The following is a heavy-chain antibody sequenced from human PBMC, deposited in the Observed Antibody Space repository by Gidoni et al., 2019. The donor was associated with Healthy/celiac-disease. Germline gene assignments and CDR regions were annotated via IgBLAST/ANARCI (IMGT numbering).Heavy chain of an antibody. D-gene: IGHD6-13*01. CDR3: AKYQGSSSWYDYFDY. CDR2: ISGSGGST. Sequence: EVQLLESGGGLVQPGGSLRLSCAASGFTFSRYAMSWVRQAPGKGLEWVSAISGSGGSTYYADSVKGRFTISRDNSKNTLYLQMNSLRAEDTAVYYCAKYQGSSSWYDYFDYWGQGTLVTVSS. J-gene: IGHJ4*02. V-gene: IGHV3-23*01. CDR1: GFTFSRYA.